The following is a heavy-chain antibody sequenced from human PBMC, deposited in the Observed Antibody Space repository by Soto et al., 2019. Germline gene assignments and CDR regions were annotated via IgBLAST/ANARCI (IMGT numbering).Heavy chain of an antibody. Sequence: GASVKVSCKASGYTFTNYYMHWVRQAPGQGLEWMGIVNPRGGSTRYTQKFQGRVTMTRDTSTSAAYMELSSLRSEDTAVYYCARAPNPGGDYAYYFDYWGQGTMVTVYS. CDR2: VNPRGGST. J-gene: IGHJ4*02. CDR3: ARAPNPGGDYAYYFDY. CDR1: GYTFTNYY. V-gene: IGHV1-46*01. D-gene: IGHD4-17*01.